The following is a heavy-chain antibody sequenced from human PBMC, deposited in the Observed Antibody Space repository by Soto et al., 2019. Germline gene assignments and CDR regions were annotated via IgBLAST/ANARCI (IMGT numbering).Heavy chain of an antibody. V-gene: IGHV3-23*01. D-gene: IGHD2-15*01. J-gene: IGHJ5*02. CDR2: LSGSGGST. Sequence: EVQLLESGGGLVQPGGSLRLYCAASGFTFSSYAMSWVRQAPGKGLEWVSALSGSGGSTYYADSVKGRFTIYRDNAKITLDLQMNSLRAEDKAVDYCAKDQCSGGSCCWEPGWVDPWGQGTLVTVSA. CDR3: AKDQCSGGSCCWEPGWVDP. CDR1: GFTFSSYA.